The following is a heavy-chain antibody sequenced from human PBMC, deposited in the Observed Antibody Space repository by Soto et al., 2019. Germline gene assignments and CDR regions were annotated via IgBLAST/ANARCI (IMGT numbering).Heavy chain of an antibody. CDR3: AGAAVRGSGSYYNWYRYYYYYYYMDV. Sequence: PSETLSLTCTVSGGSISSGGYYWSWIRQHPGKGLEWIGYIYYSGSTYYNPSLKSRVTISVDTSKNQFSLKLSSVTAADTAVYYCAGAAVRGSGSYYNWYRYYYYYYYMDVWGKGTTVTVSS. CDR1: GGSISSGGYY. CDR2: IYYSGST. V-gene: IGHV4-31*03. D-gene: IGHD3-10*01. J-gene: IGHJ6*03.